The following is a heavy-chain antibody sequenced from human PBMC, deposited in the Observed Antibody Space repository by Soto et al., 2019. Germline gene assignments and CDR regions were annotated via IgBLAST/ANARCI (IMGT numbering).Heavy chain of an antibody. CDR3: ARDYYDGSGYWSPPLDD. V-gene: IGHV1-8*01. J-gene: IGHJ4*02. CDR1: GYTFTRYD. Sequence: QVQLVQSGAEVKKPGASVKVSCKASGYTFTRYDINWVRQATGQGLEGMGWMNPNSGNTGYAQKFQGRVTITRNTYINTAYMELSSLRSEDTAVYYCARDYYDGSGYWSPPLDDWGQGTLVTVSS. D-gene: IGHD3-22*01. CDR2: MNPNSGNT.